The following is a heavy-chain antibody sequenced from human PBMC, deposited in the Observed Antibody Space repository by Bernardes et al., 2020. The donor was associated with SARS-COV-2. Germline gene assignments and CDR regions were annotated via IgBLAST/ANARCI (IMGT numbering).Heavy chain of an antibody. J-gene: IGHJ4*02. Sequence: GGSLRLSCAASGFTVSRNYMSWVRQTPGKGLEWVSVIYGGGGTNYAGSVKGRFIVSRDTSKNTLYLQMNSLRAEDTAVYYCARDSGLHDSDPTGYQHFWGQGTLVTVSS. CDR2: IYGGGGT. V-gene: IGHV3-66*01. D-gene: IGHD3-9*01. CDR3: ARDSGLHDSDPTGYQHF. CDR1: GFTVSRNY.